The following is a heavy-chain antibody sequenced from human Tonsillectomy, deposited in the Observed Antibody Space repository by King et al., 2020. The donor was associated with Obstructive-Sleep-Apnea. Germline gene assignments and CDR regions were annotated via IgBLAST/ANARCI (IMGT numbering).Heavy chain of an antibody. J-gene: IGHJ6*02. V-gene: IGHV3-30*04. Sequence: VQLVESGGGVVQPGRSLRLSCAASGFTFSSYSMHWVRQAPGKGLEWVAVISYDGSNKYYADSVKGRFSISRDNSKNTLYLQMNSLRAEDTAVYYCASRQMATIYYYGMDVWGQGTTVTVSS. CDR2: ISYDGSNK. D-gene: IGHD5-24*01. CDR1: GFTFSSYS. CDR3: ASRQMATIYYYGMDV.